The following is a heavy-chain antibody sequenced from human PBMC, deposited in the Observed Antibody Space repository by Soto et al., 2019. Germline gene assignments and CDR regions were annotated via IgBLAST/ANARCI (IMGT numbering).Heavy chain of an antibody. CDR2: ISSSSSTI. V-gene: IGHV3-48*01. CDR1: GFTFSSYS. J-gene: IGHJ6*03. CDR3: ARDRGRYDFWSGYYLSPTMDF. D-gene: IGHD3-3*01. Sequence: GGSLRLSCAASGFTFSSYSMNWVRQAPGKGLEWVSYISSSSSTIYYADSVKGRFTISRDNAKNSLYLQMNSLRAEDTAVYYCARDRGRYDFWSGYYLSPTMDFWGKGTTVTVSS.